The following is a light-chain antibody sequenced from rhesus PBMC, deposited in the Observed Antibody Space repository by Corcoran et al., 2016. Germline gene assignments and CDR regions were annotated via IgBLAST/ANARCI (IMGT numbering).Light chain of an antibody. CDR2: KAS. CDR3: PHYSSSPYS. V-gene: IGKV1-22*01. J-gene: IGKJ2*01. Sequence: DIQMTQSPSSLSASVGDTVTITCRASQSISSWLAWYQQKPGKAPKLLFYKASTLQSGVPSRFSGNGSGTDFTLTISSLQSEDFSTYYCPHYSSSPYSFGQGTKVGIK. CDR1: QSISSW.